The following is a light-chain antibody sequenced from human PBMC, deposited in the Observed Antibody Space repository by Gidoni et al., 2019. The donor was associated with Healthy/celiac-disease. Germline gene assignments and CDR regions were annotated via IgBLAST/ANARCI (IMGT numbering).Light chain of an antibody. J-gene: IGKJ1*01. CDR3: QQRSNWPRT. V-gene: IGKV3-11*01. CDR2: DAS. CDR1: QSVSSY. Sequence: EHVLTKYPATLSLSPGERATLSCRASQSVSSYLAWYQQKPGQAPRLLIYDASNRATGIPARFSGSGSGTDFTLTISNLEPEDFAVYYCQQRSNWPRTFGQGTKVEIK.